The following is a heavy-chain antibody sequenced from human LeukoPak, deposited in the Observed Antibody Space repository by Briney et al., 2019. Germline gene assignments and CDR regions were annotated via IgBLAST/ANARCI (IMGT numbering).Heavy chain of an antibody. CDR3: AIVTAAGAKGVDY. D-gene: IGHD6-13*01. V-gene: IGHV1-2*06. CDR2: INPNSDGT. J-gene: IGHJ4*02. CDR1: GYTFIGYY. Sequence: ASVKVSCKASGYTFIGYYMHWVRQAPGQGLEWMGRINPNSDGTNYAQKFQGRVTMTRDTSISTAYMELGRLRSDDTAVYYCAIVTAAGAKGVDYWGQGTLVTVSS.